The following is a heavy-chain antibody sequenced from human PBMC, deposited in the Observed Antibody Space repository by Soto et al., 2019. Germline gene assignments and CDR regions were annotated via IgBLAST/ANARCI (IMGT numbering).Heavy chain of an antibody. Sequence: GGSLRLSCAASGFTFSSYAMSWVRQAPGKGLEWVSAISGSGGSTYYADSVKGRFTISRDNSKNTLYLQMNSLRAEDTAVYYCAKLPPGPYYYYYGMDVWGQGTTVTVSS. J-gene: IGHJ6*02. CDR2: ISGSGGST. CDR3: AKLPPGPYYYYYGMDV. V-gene: IGHV3-23*01. CDR1: GFTFSSYA.